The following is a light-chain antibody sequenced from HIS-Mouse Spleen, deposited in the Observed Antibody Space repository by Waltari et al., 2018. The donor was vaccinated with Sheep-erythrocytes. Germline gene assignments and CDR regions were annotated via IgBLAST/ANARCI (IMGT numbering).Light chain of an antibody. CDR1: SSDVGGYNY. CDR3: CSYAGSYNHV. Sequence: QYALTQPRSVSGSPGQSVTISCTGTSSDVGGYNYVSWYQQPPGKAPKLMIYDVSKRPSGVPDRFSGSKSGNTASLTISGLQAEDEADYYCCSYAGSYNHVFATGTKVTVL. CDR2: DVS. J-gene: IGLJ1*01. V-gene: IGLV2-11*01.